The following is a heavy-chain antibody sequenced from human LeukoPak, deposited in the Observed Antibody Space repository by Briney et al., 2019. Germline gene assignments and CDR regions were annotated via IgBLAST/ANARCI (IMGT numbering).Heavy chain of an antibody. CDR1: GGSISSYY. V-gene: IGHV3-23*01. CDR3: AKGGYSSGWRNYFDY. CDR2: ISGSGTGT. J-gene: IGHJ4*02. Sequence: ETLSLTCTVSGGSISSYYWRWIRQPRGKGLEWVSTISGSGTGTYYADSVKGRFTISRDNSKYTLYLQMNSLRADDTAVYYCAKGGYSSGWRNYFDYWGQGTLVTVSS. D-gene: IGHD6-19*01.